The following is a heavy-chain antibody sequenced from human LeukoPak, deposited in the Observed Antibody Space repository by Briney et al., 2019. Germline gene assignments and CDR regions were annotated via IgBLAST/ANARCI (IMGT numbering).Heavy chain of an antibody. Sequence: GGSLRLSCAASGFTFRSHSMTWVRQAPGKGLEWVSYISSSSNTIYYADSVKGRFTISGDNAKNSLYLQMNSLRAEDTAVYYCASSNPYSGYDSTNNYWGQGTLVTVSS. V-gene: IGHV3-48*01. J-gene: IGHJ4*02. CDR3: ASSNPYSGYDSTNNY. CDR2: ISSSSNTI. CDR1: GFTFRSHS. D-gene: IGHD5-12*01.